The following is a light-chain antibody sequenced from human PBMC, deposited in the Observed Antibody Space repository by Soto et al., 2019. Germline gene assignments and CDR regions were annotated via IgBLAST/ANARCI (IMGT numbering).Light chain of an antibody. CDR2: KAS. J-gene: IGKJ4*01. CDR3: HQYNSYPLT. Sequence: DLQMTQSPSTLSASVGDRVTITCRASQSISSWLAWYQQKPGKAPKVLIYKASSLESGVPSRFSGSGSGTEFTLTISSLQPDDFATYFCHQYNSYPLTFGGGTKVEIK. CDR1: QSISSW. V-gene: IGKV1-5*03.